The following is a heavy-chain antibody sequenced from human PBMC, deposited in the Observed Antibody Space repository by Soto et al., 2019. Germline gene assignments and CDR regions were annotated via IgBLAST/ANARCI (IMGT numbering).Heavy chain of an antibody. Sequence: GGSLRLSCAASGLTFSSYAMHWVRQAPGKGLEWVAVISYDGSNKYYADSVKGRFTISRDNSKNTLYLQMNSLRAEDTAVYYCARDKRDLRFLEWSYYYDYWGQGSLVTVPQ. D-gene: IGHD3-3*01. CDR3: ARDKRDLRFLEWSYYYDY. CDR1: GLTFSSYA. J-gene: IGHJ4*02. CDR2: ISYDGSNK. V-gene: IGHV3-30-3*01.